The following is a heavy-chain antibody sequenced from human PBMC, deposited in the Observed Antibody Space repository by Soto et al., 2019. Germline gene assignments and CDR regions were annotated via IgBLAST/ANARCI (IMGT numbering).Heavy chain of an antibody. CDR2: MNPNSGNT. D-gene: IGHD3-10*01. J-gene: IGHJ5*02. CDR3: ARGTRSRWFGELLPFDL. CDR1: GYTFTSYD. V-gene: IGHV1-8*01. Sequence: QVQLVQSGAEVKKPGASVKVSCKASGYTFTSYDINWVRQATGQGLEWMGWMNPNSGNTGYAQKFQGRVTMTRNTSISKAYMELSSLRSEDTAVYYCARGTRSRWFGELLPFDLWGQGTLVTVSS.